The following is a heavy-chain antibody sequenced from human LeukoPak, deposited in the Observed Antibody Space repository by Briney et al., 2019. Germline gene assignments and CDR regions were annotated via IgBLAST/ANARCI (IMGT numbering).Heavy chain of an antibody. D-gene: IGHD2-2*01. Sequence: PSETLSLTCVVSGGSINSSNWWSWVRQPPGKGLEWIGEIYHSGSTNYNPSLKSRVTLSVDKSKNQFSLKLSSVTAADTAVYYCALLPAAMSEAGAASDYYYGMDVWGQGTTVTVSS. CDR1: GGSINSSNW. V-gene: IGHV4-4*02. J-gene: IGHJ6*02. CDR2: IYHSGST. CDR3: ALLPAAMSEAGAASDYYYGMDV.